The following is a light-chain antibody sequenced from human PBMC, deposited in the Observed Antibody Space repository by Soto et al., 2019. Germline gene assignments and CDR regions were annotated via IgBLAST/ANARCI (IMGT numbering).Light chain of an antibody. V-gene: IGKV1-9*01. CDR1: QGISSF. J-gene: IGKJ1*01. CDR3: QQFNSYPRT. CDR2: AAS. Sequence: DIQLTQSPSFLSASEGDRVTIACRASQGISSFLAWYQQKPGKAPKLLISAASTLQSGVPSRFSGSGSGTEFTLTISSLQPEDFATYYCQQFNSYPRTFGQGTKVEIK.